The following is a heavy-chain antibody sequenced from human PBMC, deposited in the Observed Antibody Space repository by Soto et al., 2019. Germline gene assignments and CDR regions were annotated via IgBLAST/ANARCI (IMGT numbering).Heavy chain of an antibody. D-gene: IGHD2-2*01. CDR1: GYTFSGYY. CDR3: ARVISSRDEYFDY. J-gene: IGHJ4*02. V-gene: IGHV1-2*02. CDR2: INPISGGT. Sequence: ASVKVSCKASGYTFSGYYMHWVRQAPGQGLEWMGWINPISGGTNYAQEFQGRVSMTRATSISTAYMELSRLRSDDTAVYYCARVISSRDEYFDYWGQGTVVTVSS.